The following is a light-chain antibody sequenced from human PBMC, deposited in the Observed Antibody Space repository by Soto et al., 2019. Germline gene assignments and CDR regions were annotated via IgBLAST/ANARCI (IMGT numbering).Light chain of an antibody. CDR2: DVS. V-gene: IGLV2-11*01. Sequence: QSVLTQPRSVSGSPGQSVTISCTGTSSDVGGYNYVSWYQQHPGKAPKLMIYDVSKRPSGVPDRFSGSKSGNTDSLTISGLQAEEEADYYCCSYAGSYTVFGGGTKLTVL. J-gene: IGLJ2*01. CDR3: CSYAGSYTV. CDR1: SSDVGGYNY.